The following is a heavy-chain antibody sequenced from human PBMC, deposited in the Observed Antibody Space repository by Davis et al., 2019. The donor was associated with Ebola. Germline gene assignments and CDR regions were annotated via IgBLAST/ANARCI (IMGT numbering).Heavy chain of an antibody. J-gene: IGHJ5*02. V-gene: IGHV4-4*02. D-gene: IGHD2-2*01. CDR2: IYHSGST. CDR3: ARDPGRSCSSTSCYWGGTRDGWFDP. CDR1: GGSISSSNW. Sequence: GSLRLSCAVSGGSISSSNWWSWVRQPPGKGLEWIGEIYHSGSTNYNPSLKSRVTISVDKSKNQFSLKLSSVTAADTAVYYCARDPGRSCSSTSCYWGGTRDGWFDPWGQGTLVTVSS.